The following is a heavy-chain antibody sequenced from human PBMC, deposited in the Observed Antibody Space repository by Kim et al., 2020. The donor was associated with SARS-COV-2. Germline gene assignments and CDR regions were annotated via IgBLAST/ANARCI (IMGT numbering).Heavy chain of an antibody. J-gene: IGHJ6*02. Sequence: SETLSLTCTVSGGSISSSSYYWGWIRQPPGKGLEWIGSIYYSGSTYYNPSLKSRVTISVDTSKNQFSLKLSSVTAADTAVYYCARHSASYAYVGGSYRTGYDYGMDVWGQGTTVTVSS. CDR1: GGSISSSSYY. D-gene: IGHD3-16*02. CDR3: ARHSASYAYVGGSYRTGYDYGMDV. V-gene: IGHV4-39*01. CDR2: IYYSGST.